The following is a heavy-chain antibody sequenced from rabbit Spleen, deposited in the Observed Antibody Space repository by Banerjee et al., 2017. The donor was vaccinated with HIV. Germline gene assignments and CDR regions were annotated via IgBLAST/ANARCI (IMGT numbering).Heavy chain of an antibody. CDR2: IDPVFGIT. V-gene: IGHV1S7*01. J-gene: IGHJ6*01. CDR1: GFSFSSYY. CDR3: ARDTGSSFSSYGMDL. D-gene: IGHD8-1*01. Sequence: QLVESGGGLVKPEGSLKLSCTASGFSFSSYYMNWVRQAPGKGLEWIGYIDPVFGITDYASWVNGRFTISSDNAQNTADLQMSGLTAADTATYFCARDTGSSFSSYGMDLWGQGTLVTVS.